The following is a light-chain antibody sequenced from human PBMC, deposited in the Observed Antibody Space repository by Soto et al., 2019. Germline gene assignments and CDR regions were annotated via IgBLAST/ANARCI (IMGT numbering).Light chain of an antibody. CDR2: DAS. V-gene: IGKV1-13*02. CDR1: QVISSA. Sequence: AIQLTQSPSSLSASVGDRVTITCRASQVISSALAWYRQKPGKAPKVLIYDASSLESGVPSSISGSGSGTDFNLTINSLQPEDFATYYCQQFHSYPLTFGGGTKVDIK. CDR3: QQFHSYPLT. J-gene: IGKJ4*01.